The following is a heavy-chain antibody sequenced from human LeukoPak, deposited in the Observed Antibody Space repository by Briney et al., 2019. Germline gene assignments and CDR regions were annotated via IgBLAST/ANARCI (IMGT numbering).Heavy chain of an antibody. J-gene: IGHJ4*02. D-gene: IGHD3-10*01. CDR3: ARGPLIWGRLTFYFDY. V-gene: IGHV3-7*01. CDR1: GFTFSSYW. CDR2: IKQDGSEK. Sequence: GGSLRLSCAASGFTFSSYWMSWVRQARGKGLEWVANIKQDGSEKYYVDSVKGRFTISRDNAKNSLYLQMNSLRAEDTAVYYCARGPLIWGRLTFYFDYWGQGTLVTVSS.